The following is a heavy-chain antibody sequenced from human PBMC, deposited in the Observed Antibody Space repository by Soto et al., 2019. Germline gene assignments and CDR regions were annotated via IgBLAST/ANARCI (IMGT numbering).Heavy chain of an antibody. CDR2: IHYTGRT. CDR1: GGSISGAYYY. CDR3: ARHGSGTYYPIDY. D-gene: IGHD3-10*01. V-gene: IGHV4-39*01. J-gene: IGHJ4*02. Sequence: QLQLQESGPRLVKPSETLSLTCSVSGGSISGAYYYWGWIRQSPGKGLEYIGSIHYTGRTYYNPSLQGRVTVSVDTSKSQFSLRLVSVTAADTAVYYWARHGSGTYYPIDYWGQGTLVTVSS.